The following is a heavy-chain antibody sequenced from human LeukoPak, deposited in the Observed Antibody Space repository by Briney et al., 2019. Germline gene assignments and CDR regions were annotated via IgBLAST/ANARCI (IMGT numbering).Heavy chain of an antibody. CDR3: AGEYCSGGSCRQGFDY. D-gene: IGHD2-15*01. J-gene: IGHJ4*02. Sequence: ASVKVSCKASGYTFTDYYMHWVRQTPGQGLEWMGWINPNSGDTNHAQNFQGRVTLTRDTSISTAYMELSSLRSDDSAVYYCAGEYCSGGSCRQGFDYWGQGTLVTVSS. CDR2: INPNSGDT. V-gene: IGHV1-2*02. CDR1: GYTFTDYY.